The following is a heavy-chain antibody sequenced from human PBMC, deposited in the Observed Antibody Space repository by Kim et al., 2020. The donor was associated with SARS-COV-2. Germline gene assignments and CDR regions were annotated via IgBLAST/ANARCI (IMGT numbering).Heavy chain of an antibody. CDR3: ARSDSPGIAAAGWVRWFDP. Sequence: GRFTISRDNAKNSLYLQMNSLRAEDTAVYYCARSDSPGIAAAGWVRWFDPWGQGTLVTVSS. V-gene: IGHV3-48*03. D-gene: IGHD6-13*01. J-gene: IGHJ5*02.